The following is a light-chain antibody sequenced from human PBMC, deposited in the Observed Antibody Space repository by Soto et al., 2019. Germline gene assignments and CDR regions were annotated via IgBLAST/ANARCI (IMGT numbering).Light chain of an antibody. CDR2: DAF. J-gene: IGKJ4*01. V-gene: IGKV3-11*01. CDR1: QSISTY. Sequence: EIVLTQSPATLSLSPGQRATLSCRATQSISTYLAWYQQKPGQAPRLLIYDAFNRASGIPARFSGSGSGTDFTLTISSLEPEDFAVYYCQQYGSSPLTFGGGTKVEIK. CDR3: QQYGSSPLT.